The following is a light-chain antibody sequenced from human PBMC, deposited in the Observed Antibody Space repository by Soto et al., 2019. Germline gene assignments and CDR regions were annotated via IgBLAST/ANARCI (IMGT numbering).Light chain of an antibody. V-gene: IGKV3-20*01. CDR2: GAS. CDR3: QQFNAWWT. CDR1: QSVSSSY. Sequence: EIVLTQSPGTLSLSPGERATLSCRASQSVSSSYLAWYQQKPGQAPRLLIYGASSRATGIPARFSGSGSGTDFTLTISSLQSEDFAVYYCQQFNAWWTFGQGTKVDIK. J-gene: IGKJ1*01.